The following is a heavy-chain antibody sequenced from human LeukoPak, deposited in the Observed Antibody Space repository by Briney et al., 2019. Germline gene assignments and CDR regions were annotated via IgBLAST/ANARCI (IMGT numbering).Heavy chain of an antibody. D-gene: IGHD1-14*01. Sequence: GGSLRLSCAASGFTFSSYWMHWVRQVPGKGLVWVSRINNDGSSTNNADSVKGRFTISRDNAKNTLFLQMNSLRAEDTAVYYRASTRIGAFDIWGQGTMVTVSS. CDR3: ASTRIGAFDI. V-gene: IGHV3-74*01. CDR2: INNDGSST. CDR1: GFTFSSYW. J-gene: IGHJ3*02.